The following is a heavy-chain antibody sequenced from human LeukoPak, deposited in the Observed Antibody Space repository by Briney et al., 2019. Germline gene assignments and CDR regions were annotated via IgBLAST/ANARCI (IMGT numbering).Heavy chain of an antibody. CDR2: INPKSDGT. CDR1: GYIFTDYY. D-gene: IGHD1-26*01. V-gene: IGHV1-2*02. J-gene: IGHJ4*02. Sequence: ASVKVSCKASGYIFTDYYMHWVRQAPGQGLEWMGWINPKSDGTKYAQNFQGRVTMTWDTSISTAYMELSRLRSDDTAVYYCARGSIEWELPYGFDYWGQGTLVTVSS. CDR3: ARGSIEWELPYGFDY.